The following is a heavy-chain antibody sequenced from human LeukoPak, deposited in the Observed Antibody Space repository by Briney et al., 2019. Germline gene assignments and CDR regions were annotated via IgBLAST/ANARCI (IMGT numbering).Heavy chain of an antibody. V-gene: IGHV3-21*01. CDR1: GFTLSTYS. Sequence: GGSLTLPCAASGFTLSTYSMNWVRQAPGEGLEWVSSISTSSTYIYYADSVKGRFTISRDNANNSLYLQMNSLRAEDTAVYYCARHEPVITLSSYYYGMDVWGPGTTVTVSS. CDR3: ARHEPVITLSSYYYGMDV. CDR2: ISTSSTYI. J-gene: IGHJ6*02. D-gene: IGHD1-14*01.